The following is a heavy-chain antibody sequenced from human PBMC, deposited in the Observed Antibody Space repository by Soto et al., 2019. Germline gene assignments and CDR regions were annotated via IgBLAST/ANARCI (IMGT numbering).Heavy chain of an antibody. V-gene: IGHV4-4*07. CDR1: GGSISSYY. D-gene: IGHD2-15*01. CDR2: IYTSGST. J-gene: IGHJ6*02. Sequence: SETLSLTCTVSGGSISSYYWSWIRQPAGKGLEWIGRIYTSGSTNYNPSLKSRVTMSVDTSKNQFSLKLSSVTAADTAVYYCARDGGLYCSGGSCYLDPDQAPYGMDVWGQGTTVT. CDR3: ARDGGLYCSGGSCYLDPDQAPYGMDV.